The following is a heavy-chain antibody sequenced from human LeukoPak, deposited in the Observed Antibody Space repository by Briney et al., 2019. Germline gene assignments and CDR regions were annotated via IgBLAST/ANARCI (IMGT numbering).Heavy chain of an antibody. J-gene: IGHJ4*02. V-gene: IGHV3-7*01. Sequence: GGSLRLSCAASGFTFTTFWMSWVRQAPGKGLEWVANIKQDGSERYYVDSVKGRFTISRDNAKNSLYLQMNSLRAEDTAVYYCARYSKTDIVVVVDFDYWGQGTLVTVSS. CDR1: GFTFTTFW. CDR2: IKQDGSER. CDR3: ARYSKTDIVVVVDFDY. D-gene: IGHD2-15*01.